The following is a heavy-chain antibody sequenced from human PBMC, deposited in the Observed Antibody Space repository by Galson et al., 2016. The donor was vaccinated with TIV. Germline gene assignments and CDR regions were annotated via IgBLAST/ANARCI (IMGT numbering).Heavy chain of an antibody. CDR1: GGTLNSYT. CDR2: IIPIIGIG. D-gene: IGHD3-10*01. J-gene: IGHJ4*02. CDR3: ARASSGNYHNAPDY. Sequence: SVKVSCKASGGTLNSYTISWVRLAPGQGLEWMGRIIPIIGIGNSAKKFQGRVTITADISTSTVYMELSSLRSEDTAVYYCARASSGNYHNAPDYWGQGSLVTGSS. V-gene: IGHV1-69*02.